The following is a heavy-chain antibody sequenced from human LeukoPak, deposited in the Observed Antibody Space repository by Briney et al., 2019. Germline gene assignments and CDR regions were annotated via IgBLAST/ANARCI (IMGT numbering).Heavy chain of an antibody. CDR1: EFDFFSYG. CDR2: IFSDGTTT. D-gene: IGHD1-26*01. V-gene: IGHV3-74*01. CDR3: AKVPGIVGGTRDY. Sequence: GGSLRLSCVASEFDFFSYGMQWVRQAPGKGLVWVSRIFSDGTTTSYADSVKGRFTISRDNSKNTLYLQMNSLRAEDTAVYYCAKVPGIVGGTRDYWGQGTLVTVSS. J-gene: IGHJ4*02.